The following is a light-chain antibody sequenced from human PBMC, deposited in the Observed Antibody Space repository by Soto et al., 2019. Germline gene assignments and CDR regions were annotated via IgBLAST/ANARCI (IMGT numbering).Light chain of an antibody. CDR2: DAS. V-gene: IGKV3-15*01. CDR1: QSVSSN. J-gene: IGKJ1*01. Sequence: VMTQSPATLSVSPGERATLSCRASQSVSSNLAWYQQKPGQAPRILIYDASTRATGIPARFSGSGSGTEFTLTISSLQSEDFAVYYCQQYNNWRWTFGQGTKVDIK. CDR3: QQYNNWRWT.